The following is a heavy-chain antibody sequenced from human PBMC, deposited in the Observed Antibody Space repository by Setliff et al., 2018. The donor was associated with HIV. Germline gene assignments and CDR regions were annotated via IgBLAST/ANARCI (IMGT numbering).Heavy chain of an antibody. J-gene: IGHJ5*02. V-gene: IGHV3-23*01. Sequence: LRLSCAASGFAFSSYTMNWVRQAPGQGLEWVSAISGGGANTWYADSARGRFTISRDNSKNTLYLQMNGLRGEDTAVYYCAKDGIGTVADWFDTWGQGILVTVSS. CDR3: AKDGIGTVADWFDT. D-gene: IGHD6-19*01. CDR1: GFAFSSYT. CDR2: ISGGGANT.